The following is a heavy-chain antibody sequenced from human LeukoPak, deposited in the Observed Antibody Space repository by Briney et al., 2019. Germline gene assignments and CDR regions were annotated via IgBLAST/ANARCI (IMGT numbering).Heavy chain of an antibody. CDR1: GYTFSSYT. Sequence: ASVKVSCKPSGYTFSSYTITWVRQAPGQGLQWMGWINTNTGNPTYAQGFTGRYVFSLDTSVSTAYLQISGLKAEDTAVYYCARRPYCTNGVCYGELGFDPWGQGTLVTVSS. D-gene: IGHD2-8*01. V-gene: IGHV7-4-1*02. J-gene: IGHJ5*02. CDR2: INTNTGNP. CDR3: ARRPYCTNGVCYGELGFDP.